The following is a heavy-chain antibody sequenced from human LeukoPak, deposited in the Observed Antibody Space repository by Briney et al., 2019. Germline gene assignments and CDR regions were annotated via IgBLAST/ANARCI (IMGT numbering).Heavy chain of an antibody. Sequence: PGGSLRLSCAASGFTLSRYSMNWVRQAPGKGLEWVSVMYSGGNTYYADSVKGRFTISRDNSKNTLFLQMNSLRADDTAVYYCARHDWFDPWGQGTLVTVSS. CDR2: MYSGGNT. V-gene: IGHV3-66*04. CDR3: ARHDWFDP. J-gene: IGHJ5*02. CDR1: GFTLSRYS.